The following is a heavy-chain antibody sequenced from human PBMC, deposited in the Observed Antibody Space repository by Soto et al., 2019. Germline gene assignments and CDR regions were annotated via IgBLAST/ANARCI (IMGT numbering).Heavy chain of an antibody. D-gene: IGHD2-21*01. CDR2: INPYSGGA. V-gene: IGHV1-2*02. CDR3: ARLMHHSHYGGSSHSVFDM. J-gene: IGHJ3*02. CDR1: GYTFTDYF. Sequence: VASVKVSCKASGYTFTDYFIHWVRQAPGQGLEWIGWINPYSGGADLSQKFQGRVTMTRDTSISTAYMEVSSLRSDDTAVFYCARLMHHSHYGGSSHSVFDMWGQGTLVTVSS.